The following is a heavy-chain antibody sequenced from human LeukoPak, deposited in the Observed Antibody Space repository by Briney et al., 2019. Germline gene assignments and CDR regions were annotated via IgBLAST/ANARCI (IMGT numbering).Heavy chain of an antibody. D-gene: IGHD6-19*01. CDR1: GYTFTSYY. CDR2: INPSGGST. Sequence: ASVKVSCKASGYTFTSYYMRWVRQAPGQGLEWMGIINPSGGSTSYAQKFQGRVTMTRDTSTSTVYMELSSLRSEDTAVYYCARGGVIAVAGSDAFDIWGQGTMVTVSS. V-gene: IGHV1-46*01. J-gene: IGHJ3*02. CDR3: ARGGVIAVAGSDAFDI.